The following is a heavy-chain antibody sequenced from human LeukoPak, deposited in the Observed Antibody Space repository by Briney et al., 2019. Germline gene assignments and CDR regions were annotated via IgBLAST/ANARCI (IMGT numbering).Heavy chain of an antibody. CDR3: ARTDYGQPYYFDY. J-gene: IGHJ4*02. CDR2: IYYSGST. V-gene: IGHV4-39*01. D-gene: IGHD4-17*01. Sequence: SETLSLTCTVSGGSISSSSYYWGWIRQPPGKGLEWIGSIYYSGSTYYNPSLKSRVTISVDTSKNQFSLKLSSVTAADTAVYFCARTDYGQPYYFDYWGQGTLVTVSS. CDR1: GGSISSSSYY.